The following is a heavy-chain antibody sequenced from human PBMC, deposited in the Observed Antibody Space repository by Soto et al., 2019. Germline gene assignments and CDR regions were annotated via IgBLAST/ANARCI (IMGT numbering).Heavy chain of an antibody. Sequence: PGGPLRPSFPPPGSPFSNFAMSWVRQAPGKGLEWVSAISGSGGSTYYADSVKGRFTISRGNSENTLYLQMNSLRAEDTAVYYCAKDNTGRLPPPYFDYWGHGTLVTVSS. J-gene: IGHJ4*01. CDR3: AKDNTGRLPPPYFDY. V-gene: IGHV3-23*01. CDR1: GSPFSNFA. CDR2: ISGSGGST. D-gene: IGHD3-10*01.